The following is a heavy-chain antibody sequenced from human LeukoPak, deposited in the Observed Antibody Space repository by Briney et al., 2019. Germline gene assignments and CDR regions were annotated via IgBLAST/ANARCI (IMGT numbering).Heavy chain of an antibody. V-gene: IGHV1-69*06. Sequence: SVKVSCKASGGTFSSYAISWVRQAPGQGLEWMGGIIPIFGTANYAQKFQDRVTMTADTSTSTFYMELRSLTSDDTAVYFCAREWREWGATKLFAYWGQGTLVTVSS. D-gene: IGHD1-26*01. J-gene: IGHJ4*02. CDR2: IIPIFGTA. CDR3: AREWREWGATKLFAY. CDR1: GGTFSSYA.